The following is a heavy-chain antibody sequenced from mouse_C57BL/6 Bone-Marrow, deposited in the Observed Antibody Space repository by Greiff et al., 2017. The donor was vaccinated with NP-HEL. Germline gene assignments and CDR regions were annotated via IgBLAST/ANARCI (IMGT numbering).Heavy chain of an antibody. V-gene: IGHV1-72*01. CDR1: GYTFTSYW. CDR2: IDPNSGGT. CDR3: ARAGNNYIPDYFDY. D-gene: IGHD1-3*01. Sequence: QVQLQQPGAELVKPGASVKLSCKASGYTFTSYWMHWVKQRPGRGLEWIGRIDPNSGGTKYNEKFKSQATLPVDKPSSTAYMQLSSRTSEDAAVDYCARAGNNYIPDYFDYWGQGTTLTVSS. J-gene: IGHJ2*01.